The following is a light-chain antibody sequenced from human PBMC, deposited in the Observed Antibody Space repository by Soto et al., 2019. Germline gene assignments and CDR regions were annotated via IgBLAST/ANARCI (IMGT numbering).Light chain of an antibody. CDR3: QQFSSYPLT. J-gene: IGKJ4*01. V-gene: IGKV3-20*01. Sequence: EFVLTQSPGTLSLSPGERGTLSCRASQTVRNNYLAWYQQKPGQAPRLVIYDASSRATGIPDRFSGGGSGTDLTLTISRLEPEDFAVYYCQQFSSYPLTXGGGTKVDIK. CDR2: DAS. CDR1: QTVRNNY.